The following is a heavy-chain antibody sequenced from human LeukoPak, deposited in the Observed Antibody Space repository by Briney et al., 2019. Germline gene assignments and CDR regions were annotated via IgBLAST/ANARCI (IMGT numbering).Heavy chain of an antibody. Sequence: PGGSLRLSCAASGFTFSSYAMSWVRQAPGKGLEWVSAISGSGGSTYYADSVKGRFTISRDNSKNTLYLQMNSLRAEDTAVCYCALSNGRSGYNFDYWGQGTLVTVSS. J-gene: IGHJ4*02. V-gene: IGHV3-23*01. CDR2: ISGSGGST. CDR1: GFTFSSYA. CDR3: ALSNGRSGYNFDY. D-gene: IGHD5-18*01.